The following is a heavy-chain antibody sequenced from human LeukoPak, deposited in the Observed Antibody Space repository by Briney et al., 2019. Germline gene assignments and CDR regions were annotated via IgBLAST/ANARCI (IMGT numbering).Heavy chain of an antibody. V-gene: IGHV4-34*01. D-gene: IGHD5-12*01. CDR2: INHSGST. J-gene: IGHJ5*02. Sequence: PSETLSLTCAVYGGSFSGYYWSWIRQPPGKGLEWIGEINHSGSTNYNPSLKSRVTISVDTSKNQFSLKLSSVTAADTAVYYCARGRLGFSWGQGTLVTVPS. CDR3: ARGRLGFS. CDR1: GGSFSGYY.